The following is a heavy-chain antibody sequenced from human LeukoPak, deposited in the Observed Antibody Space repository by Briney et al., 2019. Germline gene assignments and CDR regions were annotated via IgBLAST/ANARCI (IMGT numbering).Heavy chain of an antibody. V-gene: IGHV3-9*01. CDR3: AKGSSGWYTGDNWFDP. D-gene: IGHD6-19*01. J-gene: IGHJ5*02. CDR2: ISWNSGSI. Sequence: GGSLRLSCAASGFTIDDYAMHWVRQAPGKGLEWVSGISWNSGSIGYADSVKGRFTISRDNAKNSLYLQMNSLRAEDTALYYCAKGSSGWYTGDNWFDPWGQGTLVTVSS. CDR1: GFTIDDYA.